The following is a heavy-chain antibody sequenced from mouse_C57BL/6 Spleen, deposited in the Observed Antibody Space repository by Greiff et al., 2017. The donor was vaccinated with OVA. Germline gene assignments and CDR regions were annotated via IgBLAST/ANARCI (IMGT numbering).Heavy chain of an antibody. D-gene: IGHD1-3*01. J-gene: IGHJ2*01. V-gene: IGHV1-15*01. CDR3: TRKVGNY. CDR1: GYTFTDYE. Sequence: QVQLQQSGAELVRPGASVTLSCTASGYTFTDYEMHWVKQTPVHGLEWIGAIDPETGGTAYNQKFKGKAIQTADKCSSTAYIELRSLTSEDSAVYYCTRKVGNYWGQGTTVTVSS. CDR2: IDPETGGT.